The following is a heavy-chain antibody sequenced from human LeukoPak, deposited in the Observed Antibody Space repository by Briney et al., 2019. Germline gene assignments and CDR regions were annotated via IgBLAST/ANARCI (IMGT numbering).Heavy chain of an antibody. CDR2: ITSSSSYT. V-gene: IGHV3-11*06. J-gene: IGHJ4*02. CDR1: GFRFSDYY. D-gene: IGHD3-22*01. Sequence: PGGSLRLSCAASGFRFSDYYMSWIRQAPGKGLEWVSHITSSSSYTNHADSVKGRFTISRDNAKSSLYLQMSSLRAEDTAVYYCASDPDSSGYYGFDYWGQGTLVSVSS. CDR3: ASDPDSSGYYGFDY.